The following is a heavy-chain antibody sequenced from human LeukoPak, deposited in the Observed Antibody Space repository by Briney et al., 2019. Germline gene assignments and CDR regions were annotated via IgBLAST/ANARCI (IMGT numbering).Heavy chain of an antibody. CDR1: GGSFSDYY. Sequence: PSETLSLTCVVYGGSFSDYYWSWIRQPPGRGLEWIGEVKHSGSANYNPSLKGRVTMSLDTSKNQFSLKLSSVTAADTAVYYCARDGYSSGWYVAWFDPWGQGTLVTVSS. CDR3: ARDGYSSGWYVAWFDP. J-gene: IGHJ5*02. D-gene: IGHD6-19*01. CDR2: VKHSGSA. V-gene: IGHV4-34*01.